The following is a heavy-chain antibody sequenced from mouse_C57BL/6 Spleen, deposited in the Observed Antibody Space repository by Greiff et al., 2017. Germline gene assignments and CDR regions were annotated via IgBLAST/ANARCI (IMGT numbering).Heavy chain of an antibody. D-gene: IGHD2-4*01. CDR1: GFNIKDYY. CDR3: AKHDYDVSSFAY. J-gene: IGHJ3*01. Sequence: EVKLQESGAELVKPGASVKLSCTASGFNIKDYYMHWVKQRTEQGLEWIGRIDPEDGETKYAPKFQGKATITADTSSNTAYLQLSSLTSEDTAVYYCAKHDYDVSSFAYWGQGTLVTVSA. CDR2: IDPEDGET. V-gene: IGHV14-2*01.